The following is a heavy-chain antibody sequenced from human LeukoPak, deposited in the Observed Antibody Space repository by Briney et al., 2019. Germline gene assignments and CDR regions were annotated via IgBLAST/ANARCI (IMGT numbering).Heavy chain of an antibody. CDR3: AREPSEYYYDSSGYYGIAFDI. D-gene: IGHD3-22*01. V-gene: IGHV1-69*13. CDR1: GGTFSSYA. Sequence: GASVKVSCKASGGTFSSYAISWVRQAPGQGLEWMGGIIPIFGTANYAQKFQGRVTITADESTSTAYMELSSLRSEDTAVYYCAREPSEYYYDSSGYYGIAFDIWGQGTMVTVSS. CDR2: IIPIFGTA. J-gene: IGHJ3*02.